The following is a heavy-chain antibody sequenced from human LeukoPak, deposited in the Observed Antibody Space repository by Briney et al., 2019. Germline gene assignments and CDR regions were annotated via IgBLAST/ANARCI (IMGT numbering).Heavy chain of an antibody. V-gene: IGHV4-31*03. CDR1: GVSISSNYY. D-gene: IGHD4-23*01. CDR2: IYYSGST. CDR3: ARHVPSGGHNDI. Sequence: PSQTLSLTCTVSGVSISSNYYWHWIRPHPGKGLEWIGYIYYSGSTFYNPSLKSRVTISVDTSKNQFSLRLSSVTAADTAVYYCARHVPSGGHNDIWGRGTMVTVSS. J-gene: IGHJ3*02.